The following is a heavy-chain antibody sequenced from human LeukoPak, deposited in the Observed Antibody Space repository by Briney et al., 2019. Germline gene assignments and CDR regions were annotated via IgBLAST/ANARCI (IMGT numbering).Heavy chain of an antibody. J-gene: IGHJ4*02. CDR3: ARGDGDPVFDY. Sequence: SETLSLTCTVSGGSISSSSYYWGWIRQPPGKGLEWIGSIYYSGSTYYNPSLKSRVTISVDTSKNQFSLKLSSVTAADTAVYYCARGDGDPVFDYWGQGTLVTVSS. CDR2: IYYSGST. CDR1: GGSISSSSYY. D-gene: IGHD4-17*01. V-gene: IGHV4-39*07.